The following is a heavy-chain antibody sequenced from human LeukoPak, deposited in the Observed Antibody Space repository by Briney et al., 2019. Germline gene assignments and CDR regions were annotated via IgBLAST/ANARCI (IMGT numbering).Heavy chain of an antibody. CDR3: ARDRDSSSSGWFDP. D-gene: IGHD6-13*01. Sequence: GGSLRLSCAASGLTVSSNYMSWVRQPPGKGLDWVSVIYSGGSTYYADSVKGRFTISRDNSKNTLYLQMNSLRAEDTAVYYCARDRDSSSSGWFDPWGQGTLVTVSS. J-gene: IGHJ5*02. CDR2: IYSGGST. V-gene: IGHV3-53*01. CDR1: GLTVSSNY.